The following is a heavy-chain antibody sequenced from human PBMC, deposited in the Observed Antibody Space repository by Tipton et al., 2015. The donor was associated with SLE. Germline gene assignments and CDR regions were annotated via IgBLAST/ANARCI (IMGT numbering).Heavy chain of an antibody. CDR3: ARSDDAFDI. J-gene: IGHJ3*02. D-gene: IGHD3-3*01. Sequence: TLSLTCTVSGGSISSYYWSWIRQPPGKGLEWIGYIYHSGSTNYNPFLKSRVTISVDTSKNQFSLKLSSVTAADTAVYYCARSDDAFDIWGQGTMVTVSS. CDR1: GGSISSYY. V-gene: IGHV4-59*01. CDR2: IYHSGST.